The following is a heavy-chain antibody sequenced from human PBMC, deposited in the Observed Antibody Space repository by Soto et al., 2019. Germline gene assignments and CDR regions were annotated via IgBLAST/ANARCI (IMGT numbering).Heavy chain of an antibody. CDR2: ISYDGSDK. J-gene: IGHJ4*02. V-gene: IGHV3-30-3*01. CDR1: GFTFSPYT. CDR3: ARGGGFCGADCYKGGIDY. D-gene: IGHD2-21*02. Sequence: QVQLVESGGGVGQPGRSLRLSCAASGFTFSPYTMHWVRQTPGKGLEWVAVISYDGSDKNYADSVRGRFTISRDNSKNMLFLQMNSLRAEDTALYYCARGGGFCGADCYKGGIDYWGQGALVTVSS.